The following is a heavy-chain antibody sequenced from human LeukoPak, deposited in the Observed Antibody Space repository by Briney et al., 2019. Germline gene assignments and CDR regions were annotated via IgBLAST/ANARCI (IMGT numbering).Heavy chain of an antibody. J-gene: IGHJ4*02. V-gene: IGHV4-39*01. CDR3: ARHGSGYSYGLGFSPFDY. CDR2: IYYSGST. D-gene: IGHD5-18*01. CDR1: GGSISSSSYY. Sequence: PSETLSLTCTVSGGSISSSSYYWGWIRQPPGKGLEWIGSIYYSGSTYYNPSLKSRVTISVDTSKNQFSLQLSSVTAADTAVYYCARHGSGYSYGLGFSPFDYWGQGTLVTVSS.